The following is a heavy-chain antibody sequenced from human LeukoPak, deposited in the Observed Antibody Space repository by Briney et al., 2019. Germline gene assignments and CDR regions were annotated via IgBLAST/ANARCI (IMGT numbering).Heavy chain of an antibody. CDR2: ISSNGVST. CDR3: VKYDGIVGATYFNS. CDR1: GFTFSSYA. Sequence: GGSLSLFCSASGFTFSSYAMLWARQAPGEGLEYVSAISSNGVSTYYADTLKGRFTISRDNSKNTLYLQMSSLRTEDTAVFYCVKYDGIVGATYFNSWGQGTLVTVSS. D-gene: IGHD1-26*01. V-gene: IGHV3-64D*09. J-gene: IGHJ4*02.